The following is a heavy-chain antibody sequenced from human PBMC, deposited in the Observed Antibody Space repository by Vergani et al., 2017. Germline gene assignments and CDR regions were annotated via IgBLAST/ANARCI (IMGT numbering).Heavy chain of an antibody. CDR1: GFTFSNAW. CDR2: IYYSGST. CDR3: AREDIVVVPAAIPPEDYYYYYYMDV. J-gene: IGHJ6*03. Sequence: VQLVESGGGLVKPGGSLRLSCAASGFTFSNAWMSWIRQHPGKGLEWIGYIYYSGSTYYNPSLKSRVTISVDTSKNQFSLKLSSVTAADTAVYYCAREDIVVVPAAIPPEDYYYYYYMDVWGKGTTVTVSS. D-gene: IGHD2-2*01. V-gene: IGHV4-31*02.